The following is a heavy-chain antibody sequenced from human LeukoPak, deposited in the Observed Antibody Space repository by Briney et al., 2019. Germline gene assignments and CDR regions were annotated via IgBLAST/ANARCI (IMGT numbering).Heavy chain of an antibody. CDR3: AKVRGTYSSGYFFDY. V-gene: IGHV3-9*01. D-gene: IGHD6-19*01. Sequence: GGSLRLSCAASGFTFDNYAMHWVWQAPGKGLEWLSIISWNSGYIGYADSVKGRFTISRDNAKKSLDLQMNSLRAEDTAFYYCAKVRGTYSSGYFFDYWGQGTLVTVSS. J-gene: IGHJ4*02. CDR1: GFTFDNYA. CDR2: ISWNSGYI.